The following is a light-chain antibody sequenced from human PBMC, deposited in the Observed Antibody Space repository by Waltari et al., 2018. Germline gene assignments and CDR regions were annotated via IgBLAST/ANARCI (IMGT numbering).Light chain of an antibody. CDR3: SSYTSASTLV. CDR2: EVS. CDR1: SSDVGGYNY. Sequence: QSALTQPASVSGSPGQSITISCTGTSSDVGGYNYISWYQQHPGKAPKLMIYEVSNRPSGVTNRFSGSKSGNTASLTISGLQAEDEADYYCSSYTSASTLVFATGTKVTFL. V-gene: IGLV2-14*01. J-gene: IGLJ1*01.